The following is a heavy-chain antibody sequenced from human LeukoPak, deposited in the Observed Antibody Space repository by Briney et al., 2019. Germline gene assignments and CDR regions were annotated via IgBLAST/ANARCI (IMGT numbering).Heavy chain of an antibody. Sequence: GGSLRLPCAASGFTFSDYYMSWIRQAPGKGLEWVSYISSSGSTIYYADSVKGRFTISRDNAKNSLYLQMNSLRAEDTAVYYCARVNSYSNLSYYYYYMDVWGKGTTVTVSS. V-gene: IGHV3-11*04. CDR2: ISSSGSTI. J-gene: IGHJ6*03. D-gene: IGHD4-11*01. CDR3: ARVNSYSNLSYYYYYMDV. CDR1: GFTFSDYY.